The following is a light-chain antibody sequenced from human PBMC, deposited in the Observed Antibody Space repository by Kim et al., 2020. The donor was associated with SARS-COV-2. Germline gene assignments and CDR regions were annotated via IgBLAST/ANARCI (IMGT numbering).Light chain of an antibody. CDR2: DVT. V-gene: IGLV2-14*01. CDR1: SSDVGGYNH. CDR3: SSYTGTRTSYV. J-gene: IGLJ1*01. Sequence: QSALTQPASVSGSPGQSITISCTGTSSDVGGYNHVSWFQQHPDEAPKLIIYDVTKRPSGVSNRFSGSKSGDTASLTIPGLQAEHEADYFCSSYTGTRTSYVFGTGTKVTVL.